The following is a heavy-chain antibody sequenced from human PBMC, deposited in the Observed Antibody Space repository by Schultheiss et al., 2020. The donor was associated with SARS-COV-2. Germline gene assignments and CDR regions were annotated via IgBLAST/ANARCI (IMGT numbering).Heavy chain of an antibody. CDR2: ISGSGGST. CDR1: GFTFSSYW. V-gene: IGHV3-23*01. Sequence: GGSLRLSCAASGFTFSSYWMHWVRQAPGKGLVWVSAISGSGGSTYYADSVKGRFTISRDNSKNTLYLQMNSLRAEDTAVYYCAREEVGARGQQYGMDVWGQGTTVTVSS. CDR3: AREEVGARGQQYGMDV. D-gene: IGHD1-26*01. J-gene: IGHJ6*02.